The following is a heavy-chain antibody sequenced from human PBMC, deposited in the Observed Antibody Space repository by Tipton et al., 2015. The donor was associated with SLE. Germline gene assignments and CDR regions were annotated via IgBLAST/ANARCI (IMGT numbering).Heavy chain of an antibody. V-gene: IGHV3-74*01. CDR3: ARGGIRPAFDI. J-gene: IGHJ3*02. CDR2: INSDGSST. CDR1: GFTFSSYW. Sequence: GSLRLSCAASGFTFSSYWMHWVRQAPGKGLVWVSRINSDGSSTSYADSVKGRFTISRDNAKNTLYLQMNSLRAEDTAVYYCARGGIRPAFDIWGQGTMVTVSS.